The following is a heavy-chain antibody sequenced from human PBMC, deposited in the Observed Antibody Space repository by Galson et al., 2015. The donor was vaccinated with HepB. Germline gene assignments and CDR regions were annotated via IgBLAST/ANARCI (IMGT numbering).Heavy chain of an antibody. CDR1: GFTFSSYA. V-gene: IGHV3-30-3*01. J-gene: IGHJ3*02. CDR2: ISYDGSNK. Sequence: SLRLSCAASGFTFSSYAMHWVRQAPGKGLEWVAVISYDGSNKYYADSVKGRFTISRDNSKNTLYLQMNSLRAEDTAVYYCARDSSGYYYGDAFDIWGQGTMVTVSS. CDR3: ARDSSGYYYGDAFDI. D-gene: IGHD3-22*01.